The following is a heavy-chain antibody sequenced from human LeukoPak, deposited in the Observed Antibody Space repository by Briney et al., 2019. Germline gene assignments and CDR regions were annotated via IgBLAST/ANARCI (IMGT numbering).Heavy chain of an antibody. CDR2: IIPIFGTA. CDR3: ARSRDGYNQFDP. CDR1: GGTSSSYA. J-gene: IGHJ5*02. V-gene: IGHV1-69*05. D-gene: IGHD5-24*01. Sequence: GSSVKVSCKASGGTSSSYAISWVRQAPGQGLEWMGGIIPIFGTANYAQKFQGRVTITTDESTSTAYMELSSLRSEDTAVYYCARSRDGYNQFDPWGQGTLVTVSS.